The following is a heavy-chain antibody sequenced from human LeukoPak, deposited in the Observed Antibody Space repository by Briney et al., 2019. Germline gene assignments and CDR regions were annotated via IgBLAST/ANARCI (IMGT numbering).Heavy chain of an antibody. Sequence: SETLSLTCTVSGGSISSSSYYWGWIRQPPGKGLEWIGSIYYSGSTNYNPSLKSRVTISVATSKNQFSLKLSSVTAADTAVYHCARDPGAAYSSSWYYWYFDLWGRGTLVTVSS. J-gene: IGHJ2*01. CDR3: ARDPGAAYSSSWYYWYFDL. CDR2: IYYSGST. D-gene: IGHD6-13*01. CDR1: GGSISSSSYY. V-gene: IGHV4-39*07.